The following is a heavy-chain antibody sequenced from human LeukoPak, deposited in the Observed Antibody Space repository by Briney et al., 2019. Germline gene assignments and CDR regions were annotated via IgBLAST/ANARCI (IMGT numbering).Heavy chain of an antibody. CDR3: ARDSATVVTQADY. J-gene: IGHJ4*02. V-gene: IGHV1-69*04. Sequence: ASVKVSCKASGGTFSSYAISWVRQAPGQGLEWMGRIIPILGIANYAQKFQSRVTITADKSTSTAYMELSSLRSEDTAVYYCARDSATVVTQADYWGQGTLVTVSS. CDR1: GGTFSSYA. D-gene: IGHD4-23*01. CDR2: IIPILGIA.